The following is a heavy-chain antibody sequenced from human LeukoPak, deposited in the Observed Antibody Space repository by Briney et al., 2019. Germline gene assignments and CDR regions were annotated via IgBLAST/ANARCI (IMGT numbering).Heavy chain of an antibody. V-gene: IGHV3-30*18. CDR2: ISYDASNK. Sequence: GRSLRLSCAASGFTFSNYGMHWVRQAPGKGLEWVAVISYDASNKYYADSVKGRFTISRDNSKNTLYLQMNSLRAEDTAVYYCAKAGYSGYDWHFDYWGQGTLVTVSS. J-gene: IGHJ4*02. D-gene: IGHD5-12*01. CDR3: AKAGYSGYDWHFDY. CDR1: GFTFSNYG.